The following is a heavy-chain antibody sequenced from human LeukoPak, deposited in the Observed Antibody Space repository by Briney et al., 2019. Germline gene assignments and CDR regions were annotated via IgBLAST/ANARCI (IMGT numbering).Heavy chain of an antibody. J-gene: IGHJ4*02. Sequence: PGGSLRLSCAASGFTFSSYSMNWVRQAPGKGLEWVSSISSSSSYIDYADSVEGRFTISRDNAKNSLYLQMNSLRAEDTAVYYCARDRYSGYRRRSSFDYWGQGTLVTVSS. V-gene: IGHV3-21*01. CDR2: ISSSSSYI. CDR1: GFTFSSYS. CDR3: ARDRYSGYRRRSSFDY. D-gene: IGHD5-12*01.